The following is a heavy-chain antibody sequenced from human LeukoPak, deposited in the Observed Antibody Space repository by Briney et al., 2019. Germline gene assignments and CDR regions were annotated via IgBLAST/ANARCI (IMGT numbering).Heavy chain of an antibody. CDR2: INHRGDT. CDR3: ARGPTISETGYFDY. J-gene: IGHJ4*03. V-gene: IGHV4-34*01. D-gene: IGHD1-1*01. Sequence: KASETLSLTCAVYGGSFSAYYRSWIRQSPGKGLEWIAEINHRGDTNYNPSVKSRVSISVDTSKNQFSLKVTSLTAADTAVYYCARGPTISETGYFDYWGQGTLVTVSS. CDR1: GGSFSAYY.